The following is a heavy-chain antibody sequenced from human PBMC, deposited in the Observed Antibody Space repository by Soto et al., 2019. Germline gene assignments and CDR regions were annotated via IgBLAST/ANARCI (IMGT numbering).Heavy chain of an antibody. V-gene: IGHV3-30*18. CDR1: GFTFSSYG. CDR2: ISYDGSNK. D-gene: IGHD6-6*01. Sequence: PGGSLRVSCAASGFTFSSYGMHWVRQAPGKGLEWVAVISYDGSNKYYADSVKGRFTISRDNSKNTLYLQMNSLRAEDTAVYYCAKDGPYSSSSILGWGQGTLVTVSS. J-gene: IGHJ4*02. CDR3: AKDGPYSSSSILG.